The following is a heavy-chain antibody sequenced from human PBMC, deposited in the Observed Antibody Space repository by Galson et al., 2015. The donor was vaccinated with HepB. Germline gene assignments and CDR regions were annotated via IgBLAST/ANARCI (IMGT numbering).Heavy chain of an antibody. CDR1: GGPFSTYA. CDR2: IIPIFGTA. V-gene: IGHV1-69*13. Sequence: SVKVSCKASGGPFSTYAISWVRQAPGQGLEWMGGIIPIFGTANYAQKFQGRVTITADESTSADYMELSNLRSEDTAVYYLARDHTKRYCIRDSCPLRDAYDFWGHGTMVTVSS. D-gene: IGHD2-2*01. J-gene: IGHJ3*01. CDR3: ARDHTKRYCIRDSCPLRDAYDF.